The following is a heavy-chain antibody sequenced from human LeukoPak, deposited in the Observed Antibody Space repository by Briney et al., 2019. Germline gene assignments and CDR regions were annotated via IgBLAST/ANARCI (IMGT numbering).Heavy chain of an antibody. CDR3: AKDLGRGIMITFGGVIVPYYFDY. J-gene: IGHJ4*02. CDR2: ISWNSGSI. V-gene: IGHV3-9*01. D-gene: IGHD3-16*02. CDR1: GFTFDDYA. Sequence: GRSLRLSCAASGFTFDDYAMHWVRHAPGKGLEWVSGISWNSGSIGYADSVKGRFTISRDNSKNTLYLQINSLRAEDTAVYYCAKDLGRGIMITFGGVIVPYYFDYWGQGTLVTVSS.